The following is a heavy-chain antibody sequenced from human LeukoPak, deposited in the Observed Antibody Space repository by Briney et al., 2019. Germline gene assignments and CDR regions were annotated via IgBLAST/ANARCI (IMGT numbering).Heavy chain of an antibody. CDR3: AKEGRSLQTY. CDR1: GFTFSNYW. Sequence: GGSLRLSCAASGFTFSNYWMSWDRQAPEKGLEWVANIKQDGSEKYYVDSVKGRFTISRDNAKNSLYLQMNSLRVEDTAVYYCAKEGRSLQTYWGQGTLVTVSS. J-gene: IGHJ4*02. D-gene: IGHD5-24*01. CDR2: IKQDGSEK. V-gene: IGHV3-7*03.